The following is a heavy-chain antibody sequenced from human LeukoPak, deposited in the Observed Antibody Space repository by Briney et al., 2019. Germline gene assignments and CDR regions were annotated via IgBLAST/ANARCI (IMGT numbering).Heavy chain of an antibody. D-gene: IGHD2-2*02. J-gene: IGHJ3*02. Sequence: PSETLSLTCAVSGYSISSGYYWGWTRQPPGKGLEWIGSIYHSGSTYHNPSLKSRVTISVDTSKNQFSLKLSSVTAADTAVYYCATGSTSCYTMCAFDIWGQGTMVTVSS. CDR1: GYSISSGYY. CDR2: IYHSGST. V-gene: IGHV4-38-2*01. CDR3: ATGSTSCYTMCAFDI.